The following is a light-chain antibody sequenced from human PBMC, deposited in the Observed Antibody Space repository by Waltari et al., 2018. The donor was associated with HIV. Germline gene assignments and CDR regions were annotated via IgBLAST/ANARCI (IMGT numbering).Light chain of an antibody. J-gene: IGKJ2*01. CDR2: GAS. Sequence: DIQMTQSPSSLSASVGDRVTITCRASQSISGYLNWYQQKPGKAPNLLIYGASTLQSGVPSRFSGAGSATDFTLTISSLQPEDFATYHCQQTYSSPNTFGQGTKVEIK. V-gene: IGKV1-39*01. CDR3: QQTYSSPNT. CDR1: QSISGY.